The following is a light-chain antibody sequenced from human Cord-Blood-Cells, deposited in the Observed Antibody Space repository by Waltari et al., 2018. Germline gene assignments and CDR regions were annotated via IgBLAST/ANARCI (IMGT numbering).Light chain of an antibody. CDR1: NIGRKR. J-gene: IGLJ2*01. CDR3: QVWDSSSDHPV. V-gene: IGLV3-21*03. Sequence: SYVLTQPPSVSVAPGKTARITCGGNNIGRKRAHWYQQKPGQAPVLVVYDDSDRPSGIPERFSGSNSGNTATLTISRVEAGDEADYYCQVWDSSSDHPVFGGGTKLTVL. CDR2: DDS.